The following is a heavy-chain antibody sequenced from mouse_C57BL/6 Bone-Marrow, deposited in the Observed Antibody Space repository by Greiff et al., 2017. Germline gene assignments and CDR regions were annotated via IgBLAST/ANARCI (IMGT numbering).Heavy chain of an antibody. CDR3: ARRAWDRYYYAMDY. CDR2: IYPRSGNT. CDR1: GYTFTSYG. J-gene: IGHJ4*01. V-gene: IGHV1-81*01. D-gene: IGHD3-3*01. Sequence: VQLQQSGAELARPGASVKLSCKASGYTFTSYGISWVKQRTGQGLEWIGEIYPRSGNTYYIEKFKGKATLTADKSSSTAYMELRSLTSEDSAVYFCARRAWDRYYYAMDYWGQGTSVTVSS.